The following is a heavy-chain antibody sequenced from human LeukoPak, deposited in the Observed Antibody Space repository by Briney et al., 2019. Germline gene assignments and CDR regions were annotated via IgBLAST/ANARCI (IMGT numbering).Heavy chain of an antibody. V-gene: IGHV3-30*02. D-gene: IGHD3-9*01. CDR3: AKNYDILTGSGYIDY. CDR1: GFTFSSYG. Sequence: GGSLRLSCAASGFTFSSYGMHWVRQAPGKGLEWVAFIRYDGSNKYYADSVKGRFTISRDNSKNTLYLQMNSLRAEDTAVYYCAKNYDILTGSGYIDYWGQGTLVTVSS. CDR2: IRYDGSNK. J-gene: IGHJ4*02.